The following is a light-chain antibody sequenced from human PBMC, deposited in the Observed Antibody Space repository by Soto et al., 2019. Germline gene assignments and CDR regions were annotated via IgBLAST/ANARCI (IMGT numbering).Light chain of an antibody. CDR1: SSDVGGYNY. J-gene: IGLJ2*01. V-gene: IGLV2-14*01. Sequence: QSALTQPASVSGSPVPSITISCTGTSSDVGGYNYVSWYQQHPGKAPKLMIYDVSNRPSGVSNRFSGSKSGNTASLTISGLQAEDEADYYCSSYTSSSTRDVVFGGGTKLTVL. CDR3: SSYTSSSTRDVV. CDR2: DVS.